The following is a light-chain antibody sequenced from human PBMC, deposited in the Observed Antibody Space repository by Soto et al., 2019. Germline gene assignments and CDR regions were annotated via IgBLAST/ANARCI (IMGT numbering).Light chain of an antibody. V-gene: IGLV2-8*01. J-gene: IGLJ3*02. Sequence: QSALTQPPSASGSPGQSVTISCTGTSSDVGGYNYVSWYQQHPGKAPKVLIYEVTKRPSGVPDRFSGSKSGNTASLTVSGLQAEDEADYYCAAWDDSLNGWVFGGGTQLTVL. CDR3: AAWDDSLNGWV. CDR1: SSDVGGYNY. CDR2: EVT.